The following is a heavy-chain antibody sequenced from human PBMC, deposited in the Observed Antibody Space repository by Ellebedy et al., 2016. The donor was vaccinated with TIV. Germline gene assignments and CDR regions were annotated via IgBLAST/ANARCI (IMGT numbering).Heavy chain of an antibody. V-gene: IGHV3-21*04. CDR2: ISSSSSYI. CDR3: AREMYSNPDH. J-gene: IGHJ4*02. CDR1: GFTFSSYS. Sequence: GESLKISCAASGFTFSSYSMNWVRQAPGKGLEWVSSISSSSSYIYYADSVKGRFTISRDNAKNSLYLQMNSLRAEDTAVYFCAREMYSNPDHWGQGTLVTVSS. D-gene: IGHD4-11*01.